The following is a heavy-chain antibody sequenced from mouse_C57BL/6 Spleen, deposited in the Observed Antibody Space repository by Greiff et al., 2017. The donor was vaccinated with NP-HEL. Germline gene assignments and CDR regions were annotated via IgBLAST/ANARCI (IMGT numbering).Heavy chain of an antibody. D-gene: IGHD1-1*01. Sequence: QVQLQQPGAELVKPGASVKLSCKASGYTFTSYWMHWVKQRPGQGLEWIGMIHPNSGSTNYNEKFKSKATLTVDKSSSTAYMQLSSLTSEDSAVYYCASQSANYGSSYVGYWGQGTTLTVSS. CDR3: ASQSANYGSSYVGY. CDR2: IHPNSGST. J-gene: IGHJ2*01. CDR1: GYTFTSYW. V-gene: IGHV1-64*01.